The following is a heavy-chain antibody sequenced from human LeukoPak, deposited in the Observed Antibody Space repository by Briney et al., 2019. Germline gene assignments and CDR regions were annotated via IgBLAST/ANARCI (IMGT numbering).Heavy chain of an antibody. J-gene: IGHJ4*02. D-gene: IGHD6-13*01. Sequence: SETLSLTCTVSGGSISSSSYYWGWIRQPPGKGLEWIGSIHYSGSTYYNPSLKSRVTISVDTSKNQFSLKLSSVTAADTAVYYCARYSSSWYDYFDYWGQGTLVTVSS. V-gene: IGHV4-39*07. CDR3: ARYSSSWYDYFDY. CDR1: GGSISSSSYY. CDR2: IHYSGST.